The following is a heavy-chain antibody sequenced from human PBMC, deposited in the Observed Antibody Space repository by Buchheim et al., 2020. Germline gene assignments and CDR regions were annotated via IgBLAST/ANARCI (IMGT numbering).Heavy chain of an antibody. Sequence: EGKLVESGGGLVQPGGSLRLSCAASGFSVSSNYMNWVRQPPGKGLEWVSLIYGNDDPKYTDSAKGRFTISRDDSQNIVFLHMNRLRVEDTAVYYCARDTSSPARADWWGRGTL. CDR2: IYGNDDP. CDR1: GFSVSSNY. CDR3: ARDTSSPARADW. J-gene: IGHJ4*02. D-gene: IGHD3/OR15-3a*01. V-gene: IGHV3-66*01.